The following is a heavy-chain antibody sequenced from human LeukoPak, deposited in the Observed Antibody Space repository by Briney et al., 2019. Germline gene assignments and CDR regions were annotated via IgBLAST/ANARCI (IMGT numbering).Heavy chain of an antibody. CDR2: ISAYSGNT. CDR1: GYTFTSYG. CDR3: ARDGVAYCGGDCYSSDY. Sequence: ASVKVSCKASGYTFTSYGISWVRQAPGQGLEWMGWISAYSGNTNYAQKLQGRVTMTTDTSTSTAYMELRSLRSDDTAVYYCARDGVAYCGGDCYSSDYWGQGTLVTVSS. V-gene: IGHV1-18*01. J-gene: IGHJ4*02. D-gene: IGHD2-21*02.